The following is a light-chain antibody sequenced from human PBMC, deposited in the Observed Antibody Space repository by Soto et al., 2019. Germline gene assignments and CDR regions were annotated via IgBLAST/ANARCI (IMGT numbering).Light chain of an antibody. CDR3: QQYNNWTRT. V-gene: IGKV3-15*01. Sequence: EMLLTQSPATLSLSPGERATLSCRARQSVSSNLAWYQQKTGQAPRILIYGASTRATGIPDRLSGSGSGTELNLTISRLQSEDFAVYYCQQYNNWTRTCGQGTKVDIK. CDR1: QSVSSN. CDR2: GAS. J-gene: IGKJ1*01.